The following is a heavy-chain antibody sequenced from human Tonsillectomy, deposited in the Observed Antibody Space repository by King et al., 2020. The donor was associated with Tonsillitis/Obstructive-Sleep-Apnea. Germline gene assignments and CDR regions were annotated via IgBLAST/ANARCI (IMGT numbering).Heavy chain of an antibody. D-gene: IGHD2-2*01. CDR1: GFSLSTSGVG. Sequence: ITLKESGPTLVKPTQTLTLTCTFSGFSLSTSGVGVGWIRQPPGKALEWLALIYWDDDKRYSPSLKSRLTITKDTSKNQVVLTMTNMDPVDTATYYLAHQDIVVVPAATKNEYYYYYMDVWGKGTTVTVSS. CDR3: AHQDIVVVPAATKNEYYYYYMDV. CDR2: IYWDDDK. J-gene: IGHJ6*03. V-gene: IGHV2-5*02.